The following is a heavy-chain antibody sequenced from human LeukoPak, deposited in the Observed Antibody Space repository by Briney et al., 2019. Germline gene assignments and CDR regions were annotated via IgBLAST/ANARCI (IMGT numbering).Heavy chain of an antibody. J-gene: IGHJ3*02. V-gene: IGHV4-38-2*02. D-gene: IGHD2-15*01. CDR2: IYHSGST. Sequence: SETLSLTCTVSGYSISSGYYWGWIRQPPGKGLEWIGSIYHSGSTYYNPSLKSRLTISLDTSNNQLSLRLSSVTAADTAVYYCAKYCSGGGCWGAFDIWGQGTLVTVSS. CDR1: GYSISSGYY. CDR3: AKYCSGGGCWGAFDI.